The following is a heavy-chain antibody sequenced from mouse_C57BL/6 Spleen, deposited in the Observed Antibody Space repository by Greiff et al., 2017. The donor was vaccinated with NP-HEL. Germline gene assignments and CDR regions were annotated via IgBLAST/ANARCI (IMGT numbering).Heavy chain of an antibody. J-gene: IGHJ2*01. V-gene: IGHV3-6*01. CDR3: ARGDDYDAFDY. CDR2: ISYDGSN. D-gene: IGHD2-4*01. CDR1: GYSITSGYY. Sequence: EVQVVESGPGLVKPSQSLSLTCSVTGYSITSGYYWNWIRQFPGNKLEWMGYISYDGSNNYNPSLKNRISITRDTSKNQFFLKLNSVTTEDTATYYCARGDDYDAFDYWGQGTTLTVSS.